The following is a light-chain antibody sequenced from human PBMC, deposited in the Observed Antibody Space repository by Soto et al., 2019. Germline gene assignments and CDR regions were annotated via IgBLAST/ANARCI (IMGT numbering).Light chain of an antibody. Sequence: EIVLTQSPATLSLSPGERATLSCRASRGIDTYLAWYQQKRGQAPRLLIYDASNRTTGIPARFSGGGSGTVFTLSISSLATDDFAVYYCQQRSSWPLTFGGGTKVEIK. V-gene: IGKV3-11*01. CDR3: QQRSSWPLT. CDR2: DAS. CDR1: RGIDTY. J-gene: IGKJ4*01.